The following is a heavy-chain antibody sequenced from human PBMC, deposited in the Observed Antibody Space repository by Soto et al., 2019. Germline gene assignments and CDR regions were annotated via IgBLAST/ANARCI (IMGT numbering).Heavy chain of an antibody. D-gene: IGHD7-27*01. CDR1: GFNFGAYS. Sequence: GGSLRLSCAASGFNFGAYSLSWFRQAPGKGLEWVSSIDPSTTQIHYADSVEGRFTVSRDDAKSSLYLQIFNLRVDDTAVYYCARDCLTGDPREAFDSWGQGTLVTVSS. J-gene: IGHJ4*02. CDR3: ARDCLTGDPREAFDS. V-gene: IGHV3-21*01. CDR2: IDPSTTQI.